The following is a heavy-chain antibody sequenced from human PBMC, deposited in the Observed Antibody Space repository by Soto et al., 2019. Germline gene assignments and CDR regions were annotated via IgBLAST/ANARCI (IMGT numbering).Heavy chain of an antibody. CDR3: ARDRSNSPDLLDS. V-gene: IGHV4-30-4*01. Sequence: QVQLQESGPGLVKPSQTLSLTCSVSGGSIISDEYYWTWIRQPPGGGLEWIGHVYYTGSTSYSPSLKSRLTLSVDKFQNQFSLRLNSVSAADTAVYYCARDRSNSPDLLDSWGRGTLVTVSS. D-gene: IGHD1-1*01. J-gene: IGHJ4*02. CDR1: GGSIISDEYY. CDR2: VYYTGST.